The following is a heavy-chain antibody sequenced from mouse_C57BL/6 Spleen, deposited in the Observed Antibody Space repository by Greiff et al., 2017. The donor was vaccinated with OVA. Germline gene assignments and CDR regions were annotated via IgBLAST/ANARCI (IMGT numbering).Heavy chain of an antibody. CDR3: ARSWVTGRGYFDY. CDR2: IWCGGST. J-gene: IGHJ2*01. Sequence: QVQLQQSGPGLVQPSQSLSITCTVSGFSLTSYGVHWVRQSPGKGLEWLGVIWCGGSTDYNAAFISRLSISKDNSKSQVFFKMNNLEADDTAIYYCARSWVTGRGYFDYWGQGTTLTVSS. CDR1: GFSLTSYG. V-gene: IGHV2-2*01. D-gene: IGHD2-1*01.